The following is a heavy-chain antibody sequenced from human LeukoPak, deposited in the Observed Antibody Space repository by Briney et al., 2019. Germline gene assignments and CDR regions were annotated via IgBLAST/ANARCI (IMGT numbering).Heavy chain of an antibody. CDR2: IYYRGST. CDR1: GGSISSGDYY. V-gene: IGHV4-30-4*08. Sequence: SETMSLTCTVSGGSISSGDYYWSWIRQPPRKGLECIGYIYYRGSTYYNPSLKSRVAISVDTSKNQFSLKLTSVTAADTAAFYCVRLGAYDLSFAYCGQGTLATVSS. J-gene: IGHJ4*02. CDR3: VRLGAYDLSFAY. D-gene: IGHD3-3*01.